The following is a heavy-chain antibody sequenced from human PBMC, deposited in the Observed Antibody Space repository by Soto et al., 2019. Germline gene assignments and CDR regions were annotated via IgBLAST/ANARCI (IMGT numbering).Heavy chain of an antibody. J-gene: IGHJ4*02. CDR1: ESTVSRDG. CDR3: SGGVGDAF. Sequence: EVHLVESGGGLVQTGGSLRLSCAIFESTVSRDGMNWVRQAPGKGLEWVAHINQDGSEKYYVDSVKGRFTTSRDNAKKSLYLQMNGLRPADTAMYYGSGGVGDAFWGQGTVVTVSS. V-gene: IGHV3-7*04. CDR2: INQDGSEK. D-gene: IGHD1-26*01.